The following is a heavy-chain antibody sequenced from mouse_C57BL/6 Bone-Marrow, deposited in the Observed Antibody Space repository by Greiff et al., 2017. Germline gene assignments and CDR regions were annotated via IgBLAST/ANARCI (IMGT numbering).Heavy chain of an antibody. CDR1: GYAFSSYW. J-gene: IGHJ3*01. V-gene: IGHV1-80*01. Sequence: QVQLQPSWAELVKPGASVKISCKASGYAFSSYWMNWVKQRPGKGLEWIGQIYPGDGVTNYNGKFKGKATLTADKSSSTAYMQLSSLTSEDSAVYFCARYWLTGGAYWGQGTLVTVYA. D-gene: IGHD4-1*01. CDR3: ARYWLTGGAY. CDR2: IYPGDGVT.